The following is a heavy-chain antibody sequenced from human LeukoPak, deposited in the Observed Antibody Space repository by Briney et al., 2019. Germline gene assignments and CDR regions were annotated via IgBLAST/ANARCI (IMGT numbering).Heavy chain of an antibody. CDR3: ARDRGSSWYYYYGMDV. D-gene: IGHD6-13*01. CDR2: ISAYNGNT. J-gene: IGHJ6*02. CDR1: GYTFTSYG. Sequence: ASVKVSCKASGYTFTSYGLSWVRQAPGQGLEWMGWISAYNGNTNYAQKLQGRVTMTTDTSTSTAYMELRSLRSDDTAVYYCARDRGSSWYYYYGMDVWGQGTTVTVSS. V-gene: IGHV1-18*01.